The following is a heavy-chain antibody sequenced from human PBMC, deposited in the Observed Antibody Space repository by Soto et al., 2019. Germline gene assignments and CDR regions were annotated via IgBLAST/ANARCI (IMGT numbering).Heavy chain of an antibody. D-gene: IGHD4-17*01. CDR3: ARGETTWFDY. J-gene: IGHJ4*02. Sequence: QVQLQESGPGLVKPSETLSLTCTVSVGSISSYYWSWIRQPPGKGLEWIGYIYYSGSTNYNPSLKSRVTISVDTSKNQFSLKLSSVTAADTAVYYCARGETTWFDYWGQGTLVTVSS. CDR1: VGSISSYY. CDR2: IYYSGST. V-gene: IGHV4-59*01.